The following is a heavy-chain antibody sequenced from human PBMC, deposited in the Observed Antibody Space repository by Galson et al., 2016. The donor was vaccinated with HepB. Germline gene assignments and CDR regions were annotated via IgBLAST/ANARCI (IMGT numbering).Heavy chain of an antibody. CDR3: VQGSTAPAV. Sequence: SLRLSCAASGFTFRNSGMTCVRQAPGKGLEVVSRISRSGDSTDYADSVKGRFTISRDKSKNTLSLQRNSLTAEDTAIYTCVQGSTAPAVWGKGTTVTVSS. V-gene: IGHV3-23*01. CDR2: ISRSGDST. D-gene: IGHD2-2*01. J-gene: IGHJ6*04. CDR1: GFTFRNSG.